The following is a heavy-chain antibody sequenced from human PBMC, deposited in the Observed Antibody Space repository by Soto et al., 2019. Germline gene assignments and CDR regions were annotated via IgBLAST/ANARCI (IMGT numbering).Heavy chain of an antibody. CDR1: GGSISRGGYY. V-gene: IGHV4-31*03. D-gene: IGHD6-19*01. J-gene: IGHJ4*02. Sequence: QVHLQESGPGLVKPSQTLSLTCTVSGGSISRGGYYWNWSRQHPGKGMERIGYIVYSGRTYDNPSLKGRVNISMDTSKNQCSLNLSSVTAADTALYYCAGGPPRAGLIAVLPGLDYWGQGSLVTVSS. CDR3: AGGPPRAGLIAVLPGLDY. CDR2: IVYSGRT.